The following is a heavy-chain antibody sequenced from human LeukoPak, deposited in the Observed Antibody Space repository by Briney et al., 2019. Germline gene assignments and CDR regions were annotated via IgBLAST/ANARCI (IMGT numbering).Heavy chain of an antibody. CDR1: GGTFSSYA. CDR2: IIPIFGTA. CDR3: ASLYCSGGSCYSAWFDP. Sequence: ASVKVSCKASGGTFSSYAISWVRQAPGQGLEWMGGIIPIFGTANYAQKFQGRVTITADKSTSTAYMELSSLRSEDTAVYYCASLYCSGGSCYSAWFDPWGQGTLVTVSS. V-gene: IGHV1-69*06. D-gene: IGHD2-15*01. J-gene: IGHJ5*02.